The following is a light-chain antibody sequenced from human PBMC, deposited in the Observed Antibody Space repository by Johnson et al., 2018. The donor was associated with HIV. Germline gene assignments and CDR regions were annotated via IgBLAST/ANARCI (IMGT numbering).Light chain of an antibody. CDR3: GTWDSSLSAGV. CDR1: SSNIGNNY. V-gene: IGLV1-51*01. J-gene: IGLJ1*01. Sequence: QSALTQPPSVSAAPGQTVTISCSGSSSNIGNNYVSWYQQLPGTAPKLLIYDNNKRPSGIPDRFSCSKSGTSATLGITGLQTGDEADYYCGTWDSSLSAGVFGTGTKVTVL. CDR2: DNN.